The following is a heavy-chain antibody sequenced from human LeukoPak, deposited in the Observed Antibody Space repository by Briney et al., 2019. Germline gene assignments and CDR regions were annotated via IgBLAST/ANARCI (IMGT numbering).Heavy chain of an antibody. CDR3: AKSGVWGGSFHY. V-gene: IGHV3-23*01. Sequence: GSLRLSSAAAAFTFSNYAMSWVRQAPGKGLGWVSGISNNGIVTYYADSVKGRFTISRDISEKTLSLQMSSLRVEDTAVYYCAKSGVWGGSFHYWGQGTPVIVSS. CDR1: AFTFSNYA. D-gene: IGHD7-27*01. J-gene: IGHJ4*02. CDR2: ISNNGIVT.